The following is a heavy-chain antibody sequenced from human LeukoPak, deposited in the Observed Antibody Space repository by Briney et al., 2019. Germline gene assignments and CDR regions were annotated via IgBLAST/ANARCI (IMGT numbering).Heavy chain of an antibody. CDR1: GASVSSGSYH. V-gene: IGHV4-61*01. J-gene: IGHJ4*02. D-gene: IGHD1-1*01. Sequence: PSETLSLTCTVSGASVSSGSYHWTWIRQPTGKGLEWIGYIFYSGSTNYNPSLESRVTISFDTSKNQFSLKLTSVTAADTAVYYCARDPGVTTGTYYFDSWGQGSLVTVSS. CDR3: ARDPGVTTGTYYFDS. CDR2: IFYSGST.